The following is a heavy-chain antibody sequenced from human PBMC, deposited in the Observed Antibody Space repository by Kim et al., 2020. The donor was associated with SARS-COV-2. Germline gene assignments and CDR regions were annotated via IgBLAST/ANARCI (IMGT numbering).Heavy chain of an antibody. CDR1: GYSFTSYW. Sequence: GESLKISCKGSGYSFTSYWISWVRQMPGKGLEWMGRIDPSDSYTNYSPSFQGHVTISADKSISTAYLQWSSLKASDTAMYYCARLIRGGWYVVRSPPNWFDPWGQGTLVTVSS. V-gene: IGHV5-10-1*01. J-gene: IGHJ5*02. D-gene: IGHD6-19*01. CDR3: ARLIRGGWYVVRSPPNWFDP. CDR2: IDPSDSYT.